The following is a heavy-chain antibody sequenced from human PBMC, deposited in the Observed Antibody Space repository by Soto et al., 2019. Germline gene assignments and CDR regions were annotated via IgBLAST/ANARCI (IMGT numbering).Heavy chain of an antibody. Sequence: SETLSLTCTVSGGSISRGPYYWGWIRQPPGKGLEWIGFIYYSGSAYYNPSLKSRVTISIDTSKNQFSLKLTSVTAADTAVFYCARHGVDYGDYASYYYYGMDVWGRGTTVT. J-gene: IGHJ6*02. CDR2: IYYSGSA. D-gene: IGHD4-17*01. V-gene: IGHV4-39*01. CDR1: GGSISRGPYY. CDR3: ARHGVDYGDYASYYYYGMDV.